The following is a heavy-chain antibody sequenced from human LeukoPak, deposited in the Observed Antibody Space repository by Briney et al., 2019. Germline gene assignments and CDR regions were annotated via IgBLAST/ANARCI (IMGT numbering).Heavy chain of an antibody. CDR3: ARSHQQGPDSDYYGSGSEFDY. CDR2: IYHSGST. Sequence: SQTLSLTCAVSGGSISSGGYSWSWIRQPPGKGLEWIGYIYHSGSTYYNPSLKSRVTISVDRSKNQFSLKLSSVTAADTAVYYCARSHQQGPDSDYYGSGSEFDYWGQGTLVTVSS. V-gene: IGHV4-30-2*01. CDR1: GGSISSGGYS. D-gene: IGHD3-10*01. J-gene: IGHJ4*02.